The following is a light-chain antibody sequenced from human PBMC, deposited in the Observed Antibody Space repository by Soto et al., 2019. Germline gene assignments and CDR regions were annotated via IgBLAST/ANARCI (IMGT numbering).Light chain of an antibody. J-gene: IGKJ4*01. Sequence: EIVLTQSPGTLSLSPGERATLSCRASQSVSSSYLAWYQQKPGQAPRLLIYGASSRATGIPDMFSGSGSGTDFTLTISRQEPEDFAVYYCQQYGSSPETFGGGTKVEIK. CDR2: GAS. CDR3: QQYGSSPET. CDR1: QSVSSSY. V-gene: IGKV3-20*01.